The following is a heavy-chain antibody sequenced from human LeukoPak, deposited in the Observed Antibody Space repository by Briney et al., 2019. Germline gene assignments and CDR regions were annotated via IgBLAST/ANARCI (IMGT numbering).Heavy chain of an antibody. J-gene: IGHJ4*02. Sequence: SVTVSFTASGYTFTVYYMHWVRQAPGQGLEWMGWINPNSGGTNYAQKFQGRVTMTRDTSISTAYMELSRLRSDDTAVYYCARDLGGSGRTRQEFDYWGQGTLVTVSS. D-gene: IGHD3-10*01. V-gene: IGHV1-2*02. CDR3: ARDLGGSGRTRQEFDY. CDR1: GYTFTVYY. CDR2: INPNSGGT.